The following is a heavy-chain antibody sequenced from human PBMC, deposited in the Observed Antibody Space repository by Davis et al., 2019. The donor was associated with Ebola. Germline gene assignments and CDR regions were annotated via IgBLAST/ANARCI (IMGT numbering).Heavy chain of an antibody. CDR3: ARTAYCGGDCYSGAFDI. D-gene: IGHD2-21*01. J-gene: IGHJ3*02. CDR2: IYYSGST. Sequence: MPSETLSLTCTVSGGSISSYYWSWIRQPPGRGLEWIGYIYYSGSTNYNPSLKSRVTISVDTSKNQFSLKLSSVTAADTAVYYCARTAYCGGDCYSGAFDIWGQGTMVTVSS. V-gene: IGHV4-59*01. CDR1: GGSISSYY.